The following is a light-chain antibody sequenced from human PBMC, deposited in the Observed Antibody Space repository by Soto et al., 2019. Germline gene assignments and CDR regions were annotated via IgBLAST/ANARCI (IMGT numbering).Light chain of an antibody. CDR1: QSVSAGY. J-gene: IGKJ1*01. CDR3: QQYGNSPT. CDR2: ETS. Sequence: EIVLTQSPGTLSLSPGESATLSCRASQSVSAGYFAWYQQKPGQAPRLIIYETSSNMTGIPDRFSGSGSGTEFTLTIGRLEPEDFAVYYCQQYGNSPTFGQGTKVDNK. V-gene: IGKV3-20*01.